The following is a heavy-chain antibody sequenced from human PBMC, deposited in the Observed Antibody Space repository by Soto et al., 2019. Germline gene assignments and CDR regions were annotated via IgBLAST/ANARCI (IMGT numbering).Heavy chain of an antibody. V-gene: IGHV3-23*01. Sequence: GGSLRLSCAASVFTFSSYAMSWVRQAPGKWLEWFSAISVSGCSTXXADSVKGRXTISRYNSKNTXYLQMXSLRAEDTAXYYCAKGIAVAGEIDYWAQGTLVTVSS. CDR3: AKGIAVAGEIDY. CDR2: ISVSGCST. D-gene: IGHD6-19*01. CDR1: VFTFSSYA. J-gene: IGHJ4*02.